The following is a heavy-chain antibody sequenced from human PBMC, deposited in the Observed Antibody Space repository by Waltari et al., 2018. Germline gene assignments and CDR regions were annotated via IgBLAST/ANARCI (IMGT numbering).Heavy chain of an antibody. Sequence: EVQLVESGGGLVQPGGSLRLSCAASGFTFSSYWMSWVRQAPGKGLEWVANINQDGSEKHYVASLKGRFTVSRDNAKKSLYLQMNSLRAEDTAVYYCAREFARVSSGYYLFDPWGQGTLVTVSS. CDR3: AREFARVSSGYYLFDP. CDR1: GFTFSSYW. J-gene: IGHJ5*02. D-gene: IGHD3-22*01. CDR2: INQDGSEK. V-gene: IGHV3-7*01.